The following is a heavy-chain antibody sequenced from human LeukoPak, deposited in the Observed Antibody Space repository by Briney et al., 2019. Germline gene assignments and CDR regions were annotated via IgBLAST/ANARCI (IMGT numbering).Heavy chain of an antibody. V-gene: IGHV3-7*03. Sequence: GGSLRLSCAASGFSFSNYWMSWVRQAPGKGLDWVANIKQDGSEKNYVDSVKGRFTISRDNAKNSPYLQMNSLRAEDTAVYYCARGGLWFGDNVFDIWGRGTMVTVSS. CDR3: ARGGLWFGDNVFDI. J-gene: IGHJ3*02. CDR1: GFSFSNYW. CDR2: IKQDGSEK. D-gene: IGHD3-10*01.